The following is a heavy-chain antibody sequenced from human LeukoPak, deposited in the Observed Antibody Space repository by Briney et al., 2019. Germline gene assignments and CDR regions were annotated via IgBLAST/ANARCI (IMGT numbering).Heavy chain of an antibody. J-gene: IGHJ4*02. CDR2: IGSGSRYI. D-gene: IGHD3-10*01. CDR3: AKGDYYDFDY. Sequence: EGSLRLSCAASGFTFTSYGMNWVRQAPGKGLEWVSSIGSGSRYIYYADSLKGRFTVSRDNAKNSLYLQMNSLRAEDTAVYYCAKGDYYDFDYWGQGTLVTVSS. CDR1: GFTFTSYG. V-gene: IGHV3-21*04.